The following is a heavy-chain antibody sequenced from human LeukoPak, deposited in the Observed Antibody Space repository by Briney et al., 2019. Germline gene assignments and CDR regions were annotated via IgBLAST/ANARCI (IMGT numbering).Heavy chain of an antibody. Sequence: GGSLRLSCAASGFTFSSYEMNWVRQAPGKGLEWVSYISSSGSTIYYADSVKGRFTISRDNAKNTLFLQMISLRDEDTAVYYCTRDFPSGYWGQGILVSVSS. J-gene: IGHJ4*02. CDR3: TRDFPSGY. D-gene: IGHD6-25*01. V-gene: IGHV3-48*03. CDR1: GFTFSSYE. CDR2: ISSSGSTI.